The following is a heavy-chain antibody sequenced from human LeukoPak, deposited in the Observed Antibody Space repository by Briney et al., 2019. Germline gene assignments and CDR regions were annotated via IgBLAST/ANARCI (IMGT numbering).Heavy chain of an antibody. CDR3: SRDSHGDDVFDY. CDR2: IRRRSYSGTP. CDR1: GFTFSDFA. Sequence: GGSLTLSCKVSGFTFSDFAMTWVRQAPGKGLEWVGFIRRRSYSGTPGYAASVRGRFTISIDDSKNIAFLQMNNLKTEDTAIYYCSRDSHGDDVFDYWDQGAVVTVSS. J-gene: IGHJ4*02. V-gene: IGHV3-49*04. D-gene: IGHD3-3*01.